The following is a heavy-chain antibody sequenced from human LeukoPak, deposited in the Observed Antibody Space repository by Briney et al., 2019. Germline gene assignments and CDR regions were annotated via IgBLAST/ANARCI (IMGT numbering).Heavy chain of an antibody. V-gene: IGHV3-23*01. CDR3: AKGKGTGSYYYFDY. Sequence: GGSLRLSCAASGFTFSNYAMSWVRQAPGEGLEWVSAISNSGGTIHYADSVKGRFTISRDSSKNTLYLQMNSLTAEDTAVYHCAKGKGTGSYYYFDYWGQGTLVIVSS. D-gene: IGHD1-26*01. CDR2: ISNSGGTI. J-gene: IGHJ4*02. CDR1: GFTFSNYA.